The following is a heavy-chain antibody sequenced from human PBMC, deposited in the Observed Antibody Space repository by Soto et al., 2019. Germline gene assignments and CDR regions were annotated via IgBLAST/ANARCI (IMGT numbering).Heavy chain of an antibody. V-gene: IGHV4-31*03. CDR2: IYYSGST. Sequence: SETLSLTCTVSGGSISSGGYYWSWIRQHPGKGLEWIGYIYYSGSTYYNPSLKSRVTISVDTSKNQFSLKLSSVTAADTAVYYCAREASGWYYWFDPWGQGTLVTVSS. D-gene: IGHD6-19*01. J-gene: IGHJ5*02. CDR3: AREASGWYYWFDP. CDR1: GGSISSGGYY.